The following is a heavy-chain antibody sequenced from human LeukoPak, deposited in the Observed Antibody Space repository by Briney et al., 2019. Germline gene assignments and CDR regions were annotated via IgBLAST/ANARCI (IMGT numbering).Heavy chain of an antibody. CDR3: NSYAFDI. V-gene: IGHV3-64D*09. CDR1: GFPFSNSG. J-gene: IGHJ3*02. CDR2: ISSSGGST. D-gene: IGHD4-23*01. Sequence: GGSLRLSCSASGFPFSNSGIHWVRQALGKGLEYVSGISSSGGSTYYADSVKGRVTISRDNSKNTVYLQMSSLRTDDTAVYYCNSYAFDIWGQGTTVTVSS.